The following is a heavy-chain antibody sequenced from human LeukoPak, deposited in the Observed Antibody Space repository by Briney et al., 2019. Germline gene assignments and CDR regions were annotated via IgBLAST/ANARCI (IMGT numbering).Heavy chain of an antibody. D-gene: IGHD1-14*01. CDR3: ARVTGVITESPYFDY. CDR2: IYYSGST. Sequence: PSETLSLTCTVSGGSISSGDYYWSWIRQPPGKGLEWIGYIYYSGSTYYNPSLKGRVTISVDTSKNQFSLKLSSVTAADTAVYYCARVTGVITESPYFDYWGQGTLVTVSS. J-gene: IGHJ4*02. CDR1: GGSISSGDYY. V-gene: IGHV4-30-4*01.